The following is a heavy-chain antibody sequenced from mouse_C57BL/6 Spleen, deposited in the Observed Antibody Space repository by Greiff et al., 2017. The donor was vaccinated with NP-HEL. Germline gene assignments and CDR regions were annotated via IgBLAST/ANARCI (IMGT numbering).Heavy chain of an antibody. CDR3: ARMGDAGNYLYYFDY. CDR2: INPSTGGT. Sequence: VQLQQSGPELVKPGASVKISCKASGYSFTGYYMNWVKQSPEKSLEWIGEINPSTGGTTYNQKFKAKATLTVDKSSSTAYMQLKSLTSEDSAVYYCARMGDAGNYLYYFDYWGQGTTLTVSS. D-gene: IGHD2-1*01. V-gene: IGHV1-42*01. J-gene: IGHJ2*01. CDR1: GYSFTGYY.